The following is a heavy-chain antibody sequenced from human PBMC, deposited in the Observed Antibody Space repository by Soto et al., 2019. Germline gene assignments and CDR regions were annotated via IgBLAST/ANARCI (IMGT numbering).Heavy chain of an antibody. J-gene: IGHJ5*02. CDR2: IIPIFGTA. D-gene: IGHD6-6*01. V-gene: IGHV1-69*12. Sequence: QGQLVKSGAEVKKPGSSVKVSCQASGGTFSSYAISWVRQAPGQGLEWMGGIIPIFGTANYAQKFQGRVTIPADDSTSTADRELSSLRPEETAVYYWAIGIAARGHQLFDPWGQGTLVTVSS. CDR1: GGTFSSYA. CDR3: AIGIAARGHQLFDP.